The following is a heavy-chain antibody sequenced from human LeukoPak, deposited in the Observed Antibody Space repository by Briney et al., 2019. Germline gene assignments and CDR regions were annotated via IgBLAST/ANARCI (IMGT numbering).Heavy chain of an antibody. V-gene: IGHV7-4-1*02. CDR1: GYPFSAHF. CDR2: IDTTTENP. Sequence: GASVKVSCKASGYPFSAHFLNWVRQAPGQGLEWMGNIDTTTENPRYAQDFTGRFVFSLDTSVSTAYLQITSLKADDTAAYYCVRGTPTPGMDYWGQGTQVTVSS. J-gene: IGHJ4*02. CDR3: VRGTPTPGMDY. D-gene: IGHD3-10*01.